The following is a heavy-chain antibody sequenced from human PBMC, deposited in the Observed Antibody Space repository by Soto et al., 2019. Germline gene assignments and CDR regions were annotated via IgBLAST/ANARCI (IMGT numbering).Heavy chain of an antibody. D-gene: IGHD3-3*01. Sequence: GGSLRLSCAASGFTFSSYGMHWVRQAPGKGLEWVAVIWYDGSNKYYADSVKGRFTISRDNSKNTLYLQMNSLRAEDTAVYYCAREGKDDFWSGGYYYMDVWGKGTTVTVSS. V-gene: IGHV3-33*01. CDR3: AREGKDDFWSGGYYYMDV. J-gene: IGHJ6*03. CDR1: GFTFSSYG. CDR2: IWYDGSNK.